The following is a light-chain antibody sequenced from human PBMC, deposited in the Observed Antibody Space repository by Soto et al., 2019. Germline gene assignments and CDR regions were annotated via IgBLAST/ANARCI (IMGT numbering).Light chain of an antibody. V-gene: IGKV3-20*01. CDR3: QQYGSSGLT. CDR1: QSVSSSY. Sequence: VLTQSPGTLSLSPGERATLSCRASQSVSSSYLAWYQQKPGRAPRLLLSGASTRATDIPNRFSGSGSGTDFTLTISRLEPEDSAVYYWQQYGSSGLTFGGGTKVEIK. CDR2: GAS. J-gene: IGKJ4*01.